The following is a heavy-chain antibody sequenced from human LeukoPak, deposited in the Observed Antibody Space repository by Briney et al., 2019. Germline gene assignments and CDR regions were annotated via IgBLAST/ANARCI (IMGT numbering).Heavy chain of an antibody. V-gene: IGHV3-23*01. Sequence: GGSLRLSCVASGITFSNYAVSWVRQAPEKGLDWVSVISGSAHKIRYADSVKGRFTISRDNSENIVYLQMNNLRAEDTAVYYCAGRVTGYSSGYVYWGQGTLATVSS. CDR2: ISGSAHKI. CDR3: AGRVTGYSSGYVY. J-gene: IGHJ4*02. D-gene: IGHD5-18*01. CDR1: GITFSNYA.